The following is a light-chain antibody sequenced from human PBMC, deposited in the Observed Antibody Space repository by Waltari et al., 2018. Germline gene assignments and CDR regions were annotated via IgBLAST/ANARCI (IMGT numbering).Light chain of an antibody. CDR3: HQYNNWPRT. Sequence: EIAMTQSPATLSVSPGERATLSCRASQSVSSNLAWYQQKPGQAPRLLIYGASTRATGNPARFSGSGSGTEFTLTISSLQSEDLGVYYCHQYNNWPRTLGQGTKVGIK. CDR2: GAS. CDR1: QSVSSN. V-gene: IGKV3-15*01. J-gene: IGKJ1*01.